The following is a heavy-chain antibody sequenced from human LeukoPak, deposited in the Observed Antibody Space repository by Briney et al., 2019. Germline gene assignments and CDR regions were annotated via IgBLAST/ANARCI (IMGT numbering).Heavy chain of an antibody. J-gene: IGHJ6*03. Sequence: GGSLRLSCAGSGFIFSSYSMNWVRQAPGKGLEWVAFISSGGQYIYYADALRARFTISRDNAKNSLYLQMNSLRAEDTAVYYCARARNGHYYYYYYMDVWGKGTTVTVSS. D-gene: IGHD2-8*01. CDR3: ARARNGHYYYYYYMDV. CDR2: ISSGGQYI. CDR1: GFIFSSYS. V-gene: IGHV3-21*01.